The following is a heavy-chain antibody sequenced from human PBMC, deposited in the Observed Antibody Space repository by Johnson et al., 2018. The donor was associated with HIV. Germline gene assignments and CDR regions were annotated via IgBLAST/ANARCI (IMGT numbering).Heavy chain of an antibody. D-gene: IGHD6-19*01. Sequence: QEKLVESGGGLVQPGGSLRLSCTGSGFTFNNYDMDWVRQAPGRGLEWVVSISYDGSKKYYADSVKGRFTISRDNSKNTLYLQMNSLRAEDTAVYYCAREIPQQWLVRRGAFDIWGQGTMVTVSS. V-gene: IGHV3-30*03. J-gene: IGHJ3*02. CDR2: ISYDGSKK. CDR1: GFTFNNYD. CDR3: AREIPQQWLVRRGAFDI.